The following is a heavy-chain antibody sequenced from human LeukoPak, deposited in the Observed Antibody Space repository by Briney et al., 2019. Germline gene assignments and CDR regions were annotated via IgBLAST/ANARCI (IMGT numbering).Heavy chain of an antibody. Sequence: SETLSLTCTVSGGSISRYYWSWLRQPPGKGLGWIGYIYYSGSTNYNPSLKSRVTISVDTSKNQFSLKLSSVTAADTAVYYCARGPVGGTTYNDGDAFDIWGQGTMVTVSS. D-gene: IGHD1-7*01. V-gene: IGHV4-59*01. CDR1: GGSISRYY. J-gene: IGHJ3*02. CDR2: IYYSGST. CDR3: ARGPVGGTTYNDGDAFDI.